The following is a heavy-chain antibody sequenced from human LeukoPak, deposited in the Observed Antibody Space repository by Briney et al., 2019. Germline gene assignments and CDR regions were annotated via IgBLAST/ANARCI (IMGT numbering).Heavy chain of an antibody. J-gene: IGHJ6*03. CDR2: IRYNGSIT. D-gene: IGHD2-15*01. Sequence: GGSLRLSCAASGFTFTNYAFHWVRQAPGKGLDWVAIIRYNGSITYSTDSVKGRFTISRDNSKNTVYLQMNNLGAEDTAVYYCAKALEDCSGGGCFSGYMDVWGKGTTVTVSS. CDR3: AKALEDCSGGGCFSGYMDV. V-gene: IGHV3-30*02. CDR1: GFTFTNYA.